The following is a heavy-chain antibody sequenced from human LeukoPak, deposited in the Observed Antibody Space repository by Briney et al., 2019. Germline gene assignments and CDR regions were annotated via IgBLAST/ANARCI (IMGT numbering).Heavy chain of an antibody. D-gene: IGHD4-17*01. J-gene: IGHJ4*02. CDR3: AREGELNTVTPIFDN. Sequence: ASVKVSGKGSGYTFTNYAISWVRQAPGQGLEWMGWTSVYKGNTNYAQKFQGRVTMTTDTSTSTTYMEVRSLRSDDTAMYYCAREGELNTVTPIFDNWGQGTPVIVSS. V-gene: IGHV1-18*01. CDR2: TSVYKGNT. CDR1: GYTFTNYA.